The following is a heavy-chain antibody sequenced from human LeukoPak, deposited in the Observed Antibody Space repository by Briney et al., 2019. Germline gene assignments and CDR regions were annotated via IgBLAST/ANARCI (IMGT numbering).Heavy chain of an antibody. CDR3: ASLLAAMGRPFDP. V-gene: IGHV4-38-2*02. D-gene: IGHD6-25*01. Sequence: SETLSLTCTVSGYSISSGYYWCCIRQPPGKGLEGIGSIYHSGSTYYTPSLKSRVTISVDTSKNQFTLKPSSVTAADTTAYYCASLLAAMGRPFDPWGEGTLVTVSS. J-gene: IGHJ5*02. CDR1: GYSISSGYY. CDR2: IYHSGST.